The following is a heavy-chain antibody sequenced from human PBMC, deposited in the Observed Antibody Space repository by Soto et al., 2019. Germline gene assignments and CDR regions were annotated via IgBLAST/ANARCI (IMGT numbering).Heavy chain of an antibody. CDR2: IIPIFGTA. Sequence: QVQLVQSGAEVKMPGSSVKVSCKASGGTFSTYAISWVRQAPGQGLEWMGGIIPIFGTAKYAQKFQGRVTITADESTSTAYMELSSLRSEDTAVYYCAREIFGVIISGGRDAFDIWGQGTMVTVSS. J-gene: IGHJ3*02. V-gene: IGHV1-69*01. D-gene: IGHD3-3*01. CDR1: GGTFSTYA. CDR3: AREIFGVIISGGRDAFDI.